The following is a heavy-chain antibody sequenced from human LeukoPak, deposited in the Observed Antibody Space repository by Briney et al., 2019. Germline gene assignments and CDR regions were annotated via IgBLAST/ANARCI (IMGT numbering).Heavy chain of an antibody. CDR3: ARENSGSYREFDY. V-gene: IGHV4-4*07. CDR2: ISTSGST. J-gene: IGHJ4*02. Sequence: PSATLSLTCTVSGGSISSYYWSWIRQPAGKGLEWIGRISTSGSTNYNASLKSRVSMSVDTSKNQFSLKLSSVTAADTAVFYCARENSGSYREFDYWGQGTLVTVSS. CDR1: GGSISSYY. D-gene: IGHD1-26*01.